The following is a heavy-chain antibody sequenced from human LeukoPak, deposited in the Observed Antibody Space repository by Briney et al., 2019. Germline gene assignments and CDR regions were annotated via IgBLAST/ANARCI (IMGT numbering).Heavy chain of an antibody. CDR2: ISAYNGNT. V-gene: IGHV1-18*04. J-gene: IGHJ6*02. CDR1: GYTFTGYY. Sequence: GASVKVSCKAPGYTFTGYYMHWVRQAPGQGLEWMGWISAYNGNTNYAQKLQGRVTMTTDTSTSTAYMELRSLRSDDTAVYYCARELWFGELFRREYGMDVWGQGTTVTVSS. CDR3: ARELWFGELFRREYGMDV. D-gene: IGHD3-10*01.